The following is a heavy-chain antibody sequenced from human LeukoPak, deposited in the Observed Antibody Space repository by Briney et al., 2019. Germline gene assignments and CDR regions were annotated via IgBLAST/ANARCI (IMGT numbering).Heavy chain of an antibody. Sequence: SETLSLTCTVSGGSISSHYWSWIRQPPGKGLEWIGYIYNSRSTNYNPSLKSRVTISEDTSKHQFSLKLRSVTAADSAAYYCASARSNWFDPWGQGTLVIVSS. CDR2: IYNSRST. D-gene: IGHD4-17*01. V-gene: IGHV4-59*11. CDR1: GGSISSHY. CDR3: ASARSNWFDP. J-gene: IGHJ5*02.